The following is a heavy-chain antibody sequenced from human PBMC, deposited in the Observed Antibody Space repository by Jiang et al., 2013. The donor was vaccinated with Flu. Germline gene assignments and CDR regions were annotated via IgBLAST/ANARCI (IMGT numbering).Heavy chain of an antibody. V-gene: IGHV1-69*04. Sequence: SGAEVKKPGSSVKVSCKASGGTFSSYAISWVRQAPGQGLEWMGRIIPILGIANYAQKFQGRVTITADKSTSTAYMELSSLRSEDTAVYYCARDPPYYYGSGSNYYYGMDVWGQGTTVTVSS. CDR3: ARDPPYYYGSGSNYYYGMDV. CDR2: IIPILGIA. CDR1: GGTFSSYA. D-gene: IGHD3-10*01. J-gene: IGHJ6*02.